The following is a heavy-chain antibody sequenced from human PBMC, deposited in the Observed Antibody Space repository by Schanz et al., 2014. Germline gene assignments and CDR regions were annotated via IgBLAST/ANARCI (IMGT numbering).Heavy chain of an antibody. V-gene: IGHV4-59*08. CDR2: IHYSGST. D-gene: IGHD3-22*01. CDR3: ARLNYDSSGYPYYYGMDV. Sequence: QVQLQESGPGLVKPSETLSLTCSVSGGSIRNYYWNWIRQPPGKGVEWIGYIHYSGSTNYNPSLESRVAMSVDTSKNQFSRKLSSVPAADTAVYYCARLNYDSSGYPYYYGMDVWGQGTTVTVSS. CDR1: GGSIRNYY. J-gene: IGHJ6*02.